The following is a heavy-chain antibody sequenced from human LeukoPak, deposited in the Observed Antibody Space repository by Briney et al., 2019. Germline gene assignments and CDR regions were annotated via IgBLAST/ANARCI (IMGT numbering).Heavy chain of an antibody. V-gene: IGHV4-34*01. CDR1: GGSFSGYY. CDR3: AKGDPVGGLDY. D-gene: IGHD1-26*01. Sequence: SETLSLTCAVYGGSFSGYYWSWIRQPPGKGLEWIGEINHSGSTNYNPSLKSRVTISVDTSKNQFSLKLSSVTAADTAVYYCAKGDPVGGLDYWGQGTLVTVSS. J-gene: IGHJ4*02. CDR2: INHSGST.